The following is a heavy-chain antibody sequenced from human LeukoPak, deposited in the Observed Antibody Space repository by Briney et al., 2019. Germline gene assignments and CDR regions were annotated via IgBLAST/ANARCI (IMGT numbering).Heavy chain of an antibody. CDR1: GYSFTSYW. Sequence: GESLKISCKGSGYSFTSYWIGWVRQMPGKGLEWMGIIYPGDSDTRYSPSFQGQVTVSTDKSISTAYLQWSSLKASDTAMYYCARLRSDSSGYSAFDYWGQGTLVTVSS. CDR2: IYPGDSDT. V-gene: IGHV5-51*01. CDR3: ARLRSDSSGYSAFDY. J-gene: IGHJ4*02. D-gene: IGHD3-22*01.